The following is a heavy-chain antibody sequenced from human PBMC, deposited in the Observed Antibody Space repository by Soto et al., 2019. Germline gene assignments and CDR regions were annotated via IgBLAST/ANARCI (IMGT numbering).Heavy chain of an antibody. CDR2: IWYDGSNK. Sequence: GGSLRLSCAASGFTFSSYGMHWVRQAPGKGLEWVAVIWYDGSNKYYADSVKGRFTISRDNSKNTLYLQMNSLRAEDTAVYYCARTDKQGDSMDVWGKGTTVTVSS. D-gene: IGHD3-9*01. V-gene: IGHV3-33*01. CDR3: ARTDKQGDSMDV. J-gene: IGHJ6*03. CDR1: GFTFSSYG.